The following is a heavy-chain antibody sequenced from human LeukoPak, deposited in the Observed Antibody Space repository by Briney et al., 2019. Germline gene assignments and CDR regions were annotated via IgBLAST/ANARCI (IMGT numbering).Heavy chain of an antibody. Sequence: PSETLSLTCTVSGGSISSYYWSWIRQPPGKGLEWIGYIYYSGSTNYNPSLKSRVTISVDTSKNQFSLKLSSVTAADTAIYFCARSDYADYGLGEWGPGTLVTVSS. J-gene: IGHJ4*02. CDR3: ARSDYADYGLGE. CDR1: GGSISSYY. D-gene: IGHD4-17*01. CDR2: IYYSGST. V-gene: IGHV4-59*08.